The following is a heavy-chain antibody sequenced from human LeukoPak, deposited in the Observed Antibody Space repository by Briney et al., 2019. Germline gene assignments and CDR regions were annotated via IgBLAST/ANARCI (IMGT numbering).Heavy chain of an antibody. CDR1: GGSIRSFF. V-gene: IGHV4-59*01. D-gene: IGHD6-19*01. CDR2: IYYSGST. Sequence: SETLSLTCTVSGGSIRSFFWSWLRQPPGKGLEWIGYIYYSGSTNYNPSLKSRVTISVDTSKNQFSLKLSSVTAADTAVYYCARAVRRDYYYYYYMDVWGKGTTVTVSS. J-gene: IGHJ6*03. CDR3: ARAVRRDYYYYYYMDV.